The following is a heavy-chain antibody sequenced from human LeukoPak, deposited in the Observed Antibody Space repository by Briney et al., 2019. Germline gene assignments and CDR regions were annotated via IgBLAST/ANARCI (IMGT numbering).Heavy chain of an antibody. CDR2: IYTSGST. CDR1: GGSISSGSYY. D-gene: IGHD6-19*01. V-gene: IGHV4-61*02. Sequence: SQTVSLTCTVSGGSISSGSYYWSWIRQPAGKGLEWIGRIYTSGSTHYNPSLKSRVTISVDTSKNQFSLNLNSVTAADTAVYYCARAVGSSESNWFDPWGQGTLATVSS. CDR3: ARAVGSSESNWFDP. J-gene: IGHJ5*02.